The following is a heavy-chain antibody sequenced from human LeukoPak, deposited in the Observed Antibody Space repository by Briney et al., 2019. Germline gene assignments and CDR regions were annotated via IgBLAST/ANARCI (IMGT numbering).Heavy chain of an antibody. Sequence: ASVKVSCKTSGYTFTDFGISWVRQAPGQGLEWIGWVSAYNGNTNYAQKLQGRVTMSTDTSTSTAYMELRSLRSEDTAVYYCARLGIAAQGGDYWGQGTLVTVSS. D-gene: IGHD6-6*01. CDR2: VSAYNGNT. J-gene: IGHJ4*02. CDR1: GYTFTDFG. V-gene: IGHV1-18*01. CDR3: ARLGIAAQGGDY.